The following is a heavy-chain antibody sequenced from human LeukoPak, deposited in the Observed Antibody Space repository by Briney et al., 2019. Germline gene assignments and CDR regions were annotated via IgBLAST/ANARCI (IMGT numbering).Heavy chain of an antibody. CDR1: GFTFSSYA. D-gene: IGHD5-18*01. Sequence: GGSLRLSCAASGFTFSSYAMSWVRQAPGKGLEWVSGISGSGGSTYYADSVKGRFTISRDNSKNTLYLQMNSLRAEDTAVYYCARTTEGGYTYDYFYYYYMDVWGKGTTVTISS. V-gene: IGHV3-23*01. CDR2: ISGSGGST. J-gene: IGHJ6*03. CDR3: ARTTEGGYTYDYFYYYYMDV.